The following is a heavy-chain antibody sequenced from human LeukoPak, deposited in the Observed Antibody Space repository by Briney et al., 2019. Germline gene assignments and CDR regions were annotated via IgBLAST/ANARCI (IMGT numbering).Heavy chain of an antibody. D-gene: IGHD1-1*01. CDR1: GFTFSSYE. J-gene: IGHJ4*02. V-gene: IGHV3-48*03. CDR2: ISSSGSTI. Sequence: GGSLRLSCAASGFTFSSYEMNWVRQAPGKGLEWVSYISSSGSTIYYADSVKGRFTISRDNAKNSLYLQMNSLRVEDTAVYYCAREYPDNGDGWGYWGQGTLVTVSS. CDR3: AREYPDNGDGWGY.